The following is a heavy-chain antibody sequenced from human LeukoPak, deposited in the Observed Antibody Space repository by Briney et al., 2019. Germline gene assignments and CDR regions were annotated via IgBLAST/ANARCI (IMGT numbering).Heavy chain of an antibody. CDR2: IYYSGYT. J-gene: IGHJ4*02. CDR3: ARDQYYYDSSGYLFDY. V-gene: IGHV4-59*12. CDR1: GGSISSYY. Sequence: SETLSLTCTVSGGSISSYYWSWIRQPPGKGLKWIGNIYYSGYTTYSPSLRSRVTMSVDTSKNQFSLKLSSVTAADTAVYYCARDQYYYDSSGYLFDYWGQGTLVTVSS. D-gene: IGHD3-22*01.